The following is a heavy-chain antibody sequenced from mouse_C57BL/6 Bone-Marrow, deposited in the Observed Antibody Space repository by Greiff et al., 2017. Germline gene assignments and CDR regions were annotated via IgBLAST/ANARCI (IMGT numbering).Heavy chain of an antibody. CDR3: ARHLRLQAMDY. V-gene: IGHV5-12*01. D-gene: IGHD3-2*02. CDR2: ISNGGGST. Sequence: EVQLVESGGGLVQPGGSLKLSCAASGFTFSDYYMYWVRQTPEKRLEWVAFISNGGGSTYYPDTVKGRFTISRDNAKNTLYLQMSRLKSEDTAMYYCARHLRLQAMDYWGQGTSVTVSS. J-gene: IGHJ4*01. CDR1: GFTFSDYY.